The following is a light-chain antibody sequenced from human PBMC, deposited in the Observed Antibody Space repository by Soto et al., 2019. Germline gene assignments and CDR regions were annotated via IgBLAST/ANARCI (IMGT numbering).Light chain of an antibody. CDR2: EVT. J-gene: IGLJ2*01. CDR1: SSDVGGYNS. Sequence: QSALTQPPSASGSPGQSVTISCTGTSSDVGGYNSVSWYQQHPGKAPKLMIYEVTKRPSGVPDRFSGSKSGNTASLTVSAFQAEDEADYYCSSYAGSDNVIFGGGTKLTVL. CDR3: SSYAGSDNVI. V-gene: IGLV2-8*01.